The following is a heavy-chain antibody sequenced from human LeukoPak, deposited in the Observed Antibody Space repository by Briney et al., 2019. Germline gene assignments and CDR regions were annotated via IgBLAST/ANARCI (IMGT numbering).Heavy chain of an antibody. CDR2: IKRKTVGGTT. J-gene: IGHJ4*02. CDR1: GFTFSNAW. Sequence: GGSLRLSCAASGFTFSNAWMTWGRQAPGKGLEWVGRIKRKTVGGTTDYAAPVKGRFTISRDDSKDTLYLQMNSLIIEYTGVYYCTTCGYSGYDSNYWGQGVLVTVSS. CDR3: TTCGYSGYDSNY. V-gene: IGHV3-15*01. D-gene: IGHD5-12*01.